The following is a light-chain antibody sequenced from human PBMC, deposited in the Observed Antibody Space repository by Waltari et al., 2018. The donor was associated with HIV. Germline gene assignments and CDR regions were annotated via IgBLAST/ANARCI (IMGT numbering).Light chain of an antibody. CDR3: SSYTGSNILM. CDR1: SSDIGSYNY. Sequence: QSALTQPASVSGSPGQSITISCTGTSSDIGSYNYVSWYQQPPGTAPKLMIYDVNKRPSGVSNRFSGSKSGNTASLTISGLQAEDEADYYCSSYTGSNILMFGGGTKLTVL. J-gene: IGLJ3*02. CDR2: DVN. V-gene: IGLV2-14*01.